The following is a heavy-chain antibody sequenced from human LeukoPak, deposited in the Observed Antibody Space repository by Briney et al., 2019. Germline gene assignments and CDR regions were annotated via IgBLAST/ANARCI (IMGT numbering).Heavy chain of an antibody. V-gene: IGHV3-23*01. CDR2: ISRGGVIT. Sequence: GGSLRLSCAASGFTFSDYAINWVRQAPGKGLEWVSTISRGGVITYYADSVKGRFTISRDNSNNTLYLHMNSLSAEDTAVYYCVSRAGSPWGPFDDWGQGTLVTVSS. J-gene: IGHJ4*02. D-gene: IGHD7-27*01. CDR1: GFTFSDYA. CDR3: VSRAGSPWGPFDD.